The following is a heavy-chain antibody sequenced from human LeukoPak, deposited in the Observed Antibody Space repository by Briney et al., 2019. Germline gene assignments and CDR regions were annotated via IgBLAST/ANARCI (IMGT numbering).Heavy chain of an antibody. Sequence: HPGGSLRLSCAASGFTFSTYAMHWVRQAPGKGLEWVAFIRYDRTNKYYVDSVKGRFTISRDNSKNTLYLQMNSLRPEDTAVYYCAKDLSYGPDHWGQGTLVTVSS. CDR3: AKDLSYGPDH. CDR2: IRYDRTNK. CDR1: GFTFSTYA. J-gene: IGHJ1*01. D-gene: IGHD4-17*01. V-gene: IGHV3-30*02.